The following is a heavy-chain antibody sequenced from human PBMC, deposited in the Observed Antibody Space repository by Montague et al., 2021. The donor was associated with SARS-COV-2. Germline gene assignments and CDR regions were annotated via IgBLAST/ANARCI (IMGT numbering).Heavy chain of an antibody. CDR1: GLIFSSYG. J-gene: IGHJ4*02. Sequence: SLRLSCAASGLIFSSYGMHWVRQAPGKGLEWVAHIWYDGSNENYXXSLKGRFTISRDNFKNTLYLQMNSLRAEDTAIYYCARGSVGGYYFDYWGQGTLVTVSS. CDR3: ARGSVGGYYFDY. CDR2: IWYDGSNE. V-gene: IGHV3-33*01. D-gene: IGHD1-26*01.